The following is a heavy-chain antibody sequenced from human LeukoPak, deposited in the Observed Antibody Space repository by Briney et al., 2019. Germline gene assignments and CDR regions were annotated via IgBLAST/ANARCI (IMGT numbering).Heavy chain of an antibody. V-gene: IGHV3-9*01. J-gene: IGHJ4*02. Sequence: PGGSLRLSCAASGFTFDDYAMHWVRHAPGKGLEWVSGISWNSGSIGYADSVKGRFTISRDNAKNSLYLQMNSLRAEDTALYYCAKGRIAARLVYFDYWGQGTLVTVSS. CDR2: ISWNSGSI. CDR3: AKGRIAARLVYFDY. CDR1: GFTFDDYA. D-gene: IGHD6-6*01.